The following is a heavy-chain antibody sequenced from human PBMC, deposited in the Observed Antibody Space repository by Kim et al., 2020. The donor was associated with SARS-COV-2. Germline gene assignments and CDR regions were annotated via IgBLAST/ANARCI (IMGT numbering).Heavy chain of an antibody. Sequence: GGSLRLSCAASGFTFGDYAMHWVRQAPGNGLEWVSGISWNSGSIGYADSVKGRFTISRDNAKNSLYLQMNSLRAEDTALYYCARVASLGDDYYYGMDVWGQGTTVTVSS. CDR2: ISWNSGSI. V-gene: IGHV3-9*01. J-gene: IGHJ6*02. CDR1: GFTFGDYA. D-gene: IGHD3-10*01. CDR3: ARVASLGDDYYYGMDV.